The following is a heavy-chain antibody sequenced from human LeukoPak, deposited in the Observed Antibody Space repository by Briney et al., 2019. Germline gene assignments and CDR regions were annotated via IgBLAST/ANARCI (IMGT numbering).Heavy chain of an antibody. CDR3: ARDLKTDGSGSSDVDY. Sequence: SETLSLTCTVSGGSISSGGYYWSWIRQHPGKGLEWIGYIYYSGSTYYNPSLKNRVTISVDTSKNQFSLKLSSVTAADTAVYYCARDLKTDGSGSSDVDYWGQGTLVTVSS. D-gene: IGHD3-10*01. CDR1: GGSISSGGYY. V-gene: IGHV4-31*03. J-gene: IGHJ4*02. CDR2: IYYSGST.